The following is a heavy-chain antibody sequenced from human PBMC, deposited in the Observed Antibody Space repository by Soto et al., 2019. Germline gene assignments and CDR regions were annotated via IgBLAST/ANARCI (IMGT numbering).Heavy chain of an antibody. D-gene: IGHD2-2*01. CDR2: ISGSGGST. Sequence: PGGSLRLSCAASGFTFSSYAMSWVRQAPGKGLEWVSAISGSGGSTYYADSVKGRFAISRDNSKNTLYLQMNSLRAEDTAVYYCATVPDIVVVPAAPTFDYWGQGTLVTVSS. J-gene: IGHJ4*02. CDR1: GFTFSSYA. CDR3: ATVPDIVVVPAAPTFDY. V-gene: IGHV3-23*01.